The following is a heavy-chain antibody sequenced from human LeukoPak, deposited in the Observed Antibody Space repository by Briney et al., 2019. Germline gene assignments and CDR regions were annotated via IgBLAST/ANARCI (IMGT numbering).Heavy chain of an antibody. CDR2: IYYSGST. Sequence: PSETLSLTCTVSGGSISYYYWSWIRQPPGKGLEWIGYIYYSGSTNYNPSLKSRVTISVDTSKSQFSLKLSSVTAADTAVYYCASYDSSGASGNWGQGTLVTVSS. V-gene: IGHV4-59*08. CDR1: GGSISYYY. CDR3: ASYDSSGASGN. D-gene: IGHD3-22*01. J-gene: IGHJ4*02.